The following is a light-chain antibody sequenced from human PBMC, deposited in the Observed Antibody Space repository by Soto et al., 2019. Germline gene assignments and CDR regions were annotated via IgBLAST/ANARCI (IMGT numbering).Light chain of an antibody. CDR2: GAS. Sequence: ESVLTQSPGTLSLSPGERATLSCRASQSVSSSYLAWYQQKPGQAPRLLIYGASSRATGIPDRFSGSGSGTDFTLTISRLEPEDFAVYYCQQFGSSPQTFGQRTNVDIK. CDR1: QSVSSSY. V-gene: IGKV3-20*01. CDR3: QQFGSSPQT. J-gene: IGKJ1*01.